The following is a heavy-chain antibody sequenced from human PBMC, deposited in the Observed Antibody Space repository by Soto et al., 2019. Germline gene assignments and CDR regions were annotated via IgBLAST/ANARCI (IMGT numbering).Heavy chain of an antibody. CDR1: GGSVDSGNHY. J-gene: IGHJ4*02. CDR2: IYYAEST. CDR3: ARAMGSDMTTRNFEH. Sequence: QVLVQESGPGLVKPSQTLTLSCTVSGGSVDSGNHYWNWIRQPPGKGLEWIGYIYYAESTYYNPPLVSRATLFVVTSQGRFSLRLASVTSAGTTVYYCARAMGSDMTTRNFEHLGQGTRVTVSS. D-gene: IGHD4-17*01. V-gene: IGHV4-30-4*01.